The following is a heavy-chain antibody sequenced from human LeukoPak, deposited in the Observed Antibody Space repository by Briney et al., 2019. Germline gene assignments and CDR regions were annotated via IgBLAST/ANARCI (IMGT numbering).Heavy chain of an antibody. D-gene: IGHD6-19*01. CDR1: GYTFTSYY. CDR3: ARGGRAVAGTDYYGMDV. Sequence: GASVKVSCKASGYTFTSYYMHWVRQAPGQGLEWLGIINPTGGSTSYAQKFQGRVTMTRDTSTSTVYMELSSLRSEDTAVYYCARGGRAVAGTDYYGMDVWGQGTTVTVSS. V-gene: IGHV1-46*01. CDR2: INPTGGST. J-gene: IGHJ6*02.